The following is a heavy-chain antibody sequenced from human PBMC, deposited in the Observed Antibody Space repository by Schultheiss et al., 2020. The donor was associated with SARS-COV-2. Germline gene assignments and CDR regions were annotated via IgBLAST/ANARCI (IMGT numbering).Heavy chain of an antibody. CDR2: IWYDGSNK. Sequence: GGSLRLSCAASGFTFSSCAMSWVRQAPGKGLEWVAVIWYDGSNKYYADSVKGRFTISRDNSKNTLYLQMNSLRAEDTAVYYCAKVGDDYGDYVGDYWGQGTLVTVSS. J-gene: IGHJ4*02. V-gene: IGHV3-33*06. D-gene: IGHD4-17*01. CDR3: AKVGDDYGDYVGDY. CDR1: GFTFSSCA.